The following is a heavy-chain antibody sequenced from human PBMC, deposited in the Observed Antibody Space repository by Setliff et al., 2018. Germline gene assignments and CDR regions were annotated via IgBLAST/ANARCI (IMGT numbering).Heavy chain of an antibody. CDR1: GYSISSGYI. J-gene: IGHJ6*03. CDR3: AREQWLDPPGYYYMDV. V-gene: IGHV4-38-2*02. CDR2: IGHTGSI. Sequence: SETLSLTCIVSGYSISSGYIWGWIRQPPGKGLEWVGNIGHTGSINYNPSLKSRLTIPRDTSKNQFSLKLNSVTAADMAVYYCAREQWLDPPGYYYMDVWAKGTTVTVSS. D-gene: IGHD6-19*01.